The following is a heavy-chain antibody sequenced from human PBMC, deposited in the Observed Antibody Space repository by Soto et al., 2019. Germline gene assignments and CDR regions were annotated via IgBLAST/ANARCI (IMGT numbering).Heavy chain of an antibody. CDR3: ARDGWGSNWYFDL. CDR1: GVTFKDYG. V-gene: IGHV3-30*03. Sequence: LRLSCGAPGVTFKDYGMHWVRQAPGKGLEWVAVISYDGKQTYYADSVKGRFTISKDKSKRTLFLQMNSLRVDDTAVYYCARDGWGSNWYFDLWGRGTLVTVSS. CDR2: ISYDGKQT. D-gene: IGHD3-16*01. J-gene: IGHJ2*01.